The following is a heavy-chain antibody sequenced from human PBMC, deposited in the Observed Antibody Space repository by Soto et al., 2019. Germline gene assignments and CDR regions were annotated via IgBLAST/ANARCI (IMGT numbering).Heavy chain of an antibody. Sequence: SETLSLTCTVSGGSISSGGYYWSWIRQHPGKGLEWIGYIYYSGSTYYNPSLKSRVTISVDTSKNQFSLKLSSVTAADTAVYYCECEDDHDPTGAMDVWGQGTTVAVSS. CDR2: IYYSGST. D-gene: IGHD1-1*01. J-gene: IGHJ6*02. CDR1: GGSISSGGYY. CDR3: ECEDDHDPTGAMDV. V-gene: IGHV4-31*03.